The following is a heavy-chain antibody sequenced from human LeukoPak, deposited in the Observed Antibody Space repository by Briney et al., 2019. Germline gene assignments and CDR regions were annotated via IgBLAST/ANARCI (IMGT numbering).Heavy chain of an antibody. CDR3: ARLSGALSALFDY. D-gene: IGHD3-16*02. CDR1: GYSFTNHW. J-gene: IGHJ4*02. Sequence: GESLKISCKGSGYSFTNHWIGWVRQMPGKGLEWMGITYPGDSQTSYSPSFQGQVTISVDKSISTAYLQWSSLEASDTAMYYCARLSGALSALFDYWGQGTLVTVSS. V-gene: IGHV5-51*01. CDR2: TYPGDSQT.